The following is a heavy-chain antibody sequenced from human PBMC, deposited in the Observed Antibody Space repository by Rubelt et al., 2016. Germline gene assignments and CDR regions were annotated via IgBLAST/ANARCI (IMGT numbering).Heavy chain of an antibody. V-gene: IGHV4-39*01. Sequence: IGSSYYSGSTNYSPSLKSRVTISVDTSKNQLSLKVSSVTAADTAVYYCARRSDYNIDWGQGTLVTVSS. CDR2: SYYSGST. J-gene: IGHJ4*02. D-gene: IGHD4-11*01. CDR3: ARRSDYNID.